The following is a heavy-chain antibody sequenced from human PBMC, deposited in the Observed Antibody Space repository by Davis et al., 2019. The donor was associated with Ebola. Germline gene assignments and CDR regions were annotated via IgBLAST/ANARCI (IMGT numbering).Heavy chain of an antibody. V-gene: IGHV3-21*01. D-gene: IGHD3-3*01. CDR1: GFTFSSYS. J-gene: IGHJ3*02. CDR2: ISSSSSYI. CDR3: ARDLPFPLEWLFQEAFDI. Sequence: GESLKIPCAASGFTFSSYSMNWVRQAPGKGLEWVSSISSSSSYIYYADSVKGRFTISRDNAKNSLYLQMNSLRAEDTAVYYCARDLPFPLEWLFQEAFDIWGQGTMVTVSS.